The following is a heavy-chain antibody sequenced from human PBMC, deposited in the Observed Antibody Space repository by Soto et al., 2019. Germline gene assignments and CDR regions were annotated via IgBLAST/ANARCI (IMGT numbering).Heavy chain of an antibody. J-gene: IGHJ4*02. Sequence: GGSLRLSCAASGFTFSSYAMSWVRQAPGKGLEWVSVISGSGGSTHYADSVKGRPTISRDNSKNTLYLQVNSLRAEDTAVYYCAKEEDISGYHPEYWGQGTQVTVSS. CDR1: GFTFSSYA. V-gene: IGHV3-23*01. CDR3: AKEEDISGYHPEY. D-gene: IGHD3-22*01. CDR2: ISGSGGST.